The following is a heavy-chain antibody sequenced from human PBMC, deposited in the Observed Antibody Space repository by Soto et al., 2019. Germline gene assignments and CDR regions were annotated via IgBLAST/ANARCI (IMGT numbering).Heavy chain of an antibody. CDR3: ARGNPPYNSSSWHHNFDY. J-gene: IGHJ4*02. V-gene: IGHV4-34*01. Sequence: QVQLQQWGAGLLKPSETLSLTCAVYGGSFSGYYWSWIRQPPGKGLEWIGEINHSGSTNYNPSLKSRVTISVDTSKNQFSLKLSSVTAADTAVYYCARGNPPYNSSSWHHNFDYWGQGTLVTVSS. D-gene: IGHD6-13*01. CDR1: GGSFSGYY. CDR2: INHSGST.